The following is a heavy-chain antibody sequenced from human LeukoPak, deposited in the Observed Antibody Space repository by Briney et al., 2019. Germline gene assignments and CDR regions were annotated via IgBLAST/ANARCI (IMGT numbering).Heavy chain of an antibody. CDR2: ISYDGSAK. Sequence: GGSLRLSCATSGFTFSNYAMHWVRQAPGKGLEWVAIISYDGSAKYYADSVKGRFTISRDNSKNTLYLQMNSLRAEDTAVYYCAKIWRSVAGTLVYWGQGTLVTVSS. CDR1: GFTFSNYA. CDR3: AKIWRSVAGTLVY. D-gene: IGHD6-19*01. J-gene: IGHJ4*02. V-gene: IGHV3-30-3*02.